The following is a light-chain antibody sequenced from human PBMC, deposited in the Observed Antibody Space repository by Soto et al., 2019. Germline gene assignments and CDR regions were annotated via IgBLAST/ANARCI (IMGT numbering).Light chain of an antibody. J-gene: IGKJ4*01. CDR3: QELNSYPRALT. CDR2: AAS. Sequence: IQLTQSPSSLSASVGDRVTITCRARQGISSYLAWYQQKPGKAPKLLIYAASTLQSGVPSRFSGSGYGTDFTLTISSLQPEDFATYYCQELNSYPRALTFGGGTKVEIK. CDR1: QGISSY. V-gene: IGKV1-9*01.